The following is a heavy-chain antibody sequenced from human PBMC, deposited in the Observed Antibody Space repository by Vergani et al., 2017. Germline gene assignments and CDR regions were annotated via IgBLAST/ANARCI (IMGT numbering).Heavy chain of an antibody. V-gene: IGHV3-9*01. CDR3: VKDIAASGNYWYFDL. Sequence: EVQLLESGGNLVQPGGSLRLSCAASGFTFTNYAMTWVRQAPGEGLEWVSGINWNSDSIAYADSVKGRLTITRGNAKNSLYLQMNSLRAEDTALYYCVKDIAASGNYWYFDLWGRGTLVTVSS. D-gene: IGHD6-13*01. J-gene: IGHJ2*01. CDR1: GFTFTNYA. CDR2: INWNSDSI.